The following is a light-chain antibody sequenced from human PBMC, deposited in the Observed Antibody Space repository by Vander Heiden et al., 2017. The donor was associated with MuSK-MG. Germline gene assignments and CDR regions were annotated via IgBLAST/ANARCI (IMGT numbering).Light chain of an antibody. CDR2: EGS. CDR1: RSDVGIYNL. Sequence: QSALTQPAAVSGSPGQSITLSCTGTRSDVGIYNLVPWYQQHPGKAPKLMIYEGSKRPAGVSNRFSGSTSANTASLPISGLQAEDEADYYCRSYGGSWVFGGGTKLTVL. CDR3: RSYGGSWV. J-gene: IGLJ3*02. V-gene: IGLV2-23*01.